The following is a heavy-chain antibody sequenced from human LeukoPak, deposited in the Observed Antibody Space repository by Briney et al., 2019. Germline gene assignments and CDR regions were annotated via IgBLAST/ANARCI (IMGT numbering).Heavy chain of an antibody. CDR1: GFTFSIYD. J-gene: IGHJ4*02. V-gene: IGHV3-30*18. CDR2: ISYDGSNK. D-gene: IGHD3-9*01. CDR3: AKVSFDILTGLLDY. Sequence: GGSLRLSCAASGFTFSIYDIHWVRQAPGKGLEWVAFISYDGSNKYYADSVKGRFTISRDDSKNTLYLQMKSLRAEDTAVYYCAKVSFDILTGLLDYWGQGTLVTVSS.